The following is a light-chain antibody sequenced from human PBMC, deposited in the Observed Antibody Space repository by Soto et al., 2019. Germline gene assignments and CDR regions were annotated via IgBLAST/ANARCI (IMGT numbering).Light chain of an antibody. J-gene: IGKJ4*01. CDR1: QSVSSSY. V-gene: IGKV3-20*01. CDR2: GAS. CDR3: EYYGTSIT. Sequence: EIVLTQSPGTLSLSPGERSTLSFRARQSVSSSYLAWYQQKPGQAPRLLIYGASSRATGIPDRFSGSGSGTDFTLTISRLEPEDFAVYYCEYYGTSITFGGGT.